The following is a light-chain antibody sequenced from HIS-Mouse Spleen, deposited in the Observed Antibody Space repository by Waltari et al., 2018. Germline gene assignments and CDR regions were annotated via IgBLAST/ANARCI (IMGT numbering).Light chain of an antibody. V-gene: IGLV2-23*01. CDR3: CSYAGSSTWV. CDR1: SSDVGRYNV. J-gene: IGLJ3*02. CDR2: EGS. Sequence: QSALTQPASVSVSPGQPITISCTGTSSDVGRYNVVSWYQHHPGKAPKLMSYEGSKRPSGVSNRFSGSKSGNTASLTISGLQAEDEADYYCCSYAGSSTWVFGGGTKLTVL.